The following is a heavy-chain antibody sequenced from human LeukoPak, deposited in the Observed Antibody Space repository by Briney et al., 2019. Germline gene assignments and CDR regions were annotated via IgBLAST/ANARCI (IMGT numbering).Heavy chain of an antibody. CDR3: AEQRGYSYGYEY. D-gene: IGHD5-18*01. J-gene: IGHJ4*02. Sequence: GGSLRLSCAASGFTFSSYATHWVRQAPGKGLEWVANMNQDGSEKYYVDSMKGRFTISRDNSKNTLYLQMNSLRAEDTAVYYCAEQRGYSYGYEYWGQGTLVTVSS. CDR1: GFTFSSYA. CDR2: MNQDGSEK. V-gene: IGHV3-7*01.